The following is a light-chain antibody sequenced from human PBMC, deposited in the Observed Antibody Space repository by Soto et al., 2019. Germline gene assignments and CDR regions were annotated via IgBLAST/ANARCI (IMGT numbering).Light chain of an antibody. CDR2: AAS. Sequence: DIQLTQSPSSLSASVGDTVTITCRAGQSVKNYLNWYQLKPGKVPKLLIYAASAQQSGVPARFGGGTSGTDFTRTIITLQPEDFATYFCQQTYTDRQTFGQGTKLEI. V-gene: IGKV1-39*01. CDR1: QSVKNY. CDR3: QQTYTDRQT. J-gene: IGKJ2*01.